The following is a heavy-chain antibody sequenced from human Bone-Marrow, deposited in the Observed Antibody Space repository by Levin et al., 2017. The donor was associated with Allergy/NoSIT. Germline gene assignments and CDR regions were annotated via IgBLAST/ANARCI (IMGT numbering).Heavy chain of an antibody. CDR3: ARRESLGGNWFDP. CDR2: VYPGGADT. J-gene: IGHJ5*02. Sequence: GGSLRLSCKGVGYSFINYWIVWVRQMPGKGLEWMGIVYPGGADTRYSPSFDGQVTISADQSSNTAYLHWRSLKTSDTAVYYCARRESLGGNWFDPWGQGTLVTVSS. CDR1: GYSFINYW. V-gene: IGHV5-51*01. D-gene: IGHD3-16*01.